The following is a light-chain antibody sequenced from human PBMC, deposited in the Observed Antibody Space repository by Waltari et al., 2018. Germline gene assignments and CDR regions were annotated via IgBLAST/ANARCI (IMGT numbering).Light chain of an antibody. Sequence: DVVMTQSPDSLAVSLGERATINCKSSQSVLYSSNNKNYLGCYQQKPGQPPKLLIYWASTRESGVPERFSGSGSGTDFTLTISSLQAEDAAVYYCQQYYTIPLTFGGGTKVEIK. CDR2: WAS. V-gene: IGKV4-1*01. CDR3: QQYYTIPLT. CDR1: QSVLYSSNNKNY. J-gene: IGKJ4*01.